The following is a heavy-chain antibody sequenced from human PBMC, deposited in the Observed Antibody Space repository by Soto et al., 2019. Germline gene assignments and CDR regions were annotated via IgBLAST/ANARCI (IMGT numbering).Heavy chain of an antibody. CDR1: GYSFTSYW. CDR2: IYPGDSDT. D-gene: IGHD3-10*01. J-gene: IGHJ6*02. CDR3: AGGGVRGVITRTRDYYGMDV. V-gene: IGHV5-51*01. Sequence: GESLKISCKGSGYSFTSYWIGWVRQMPGKGLGWMGIIYPGDSDTRYSPSFQGQVTISADKSISTAYLQWSSLKASDTAMYYCAGGGVRGVITRTRDYYGMDVWGQPTTVTVSS.